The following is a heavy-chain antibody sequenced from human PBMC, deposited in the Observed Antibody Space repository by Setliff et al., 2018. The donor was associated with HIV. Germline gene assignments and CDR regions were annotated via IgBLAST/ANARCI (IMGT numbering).Heavy chain of an antibody. D-gene: IGHD1-26*01. CDR2: ISNSRTTT. CDR3: ARAKTSGTYYGWSY. CDR1: GFTFSDYY. J-gene: IGHJ4*02. V-gene: IGHV3-11*01. Sequence: SCAASGFTFSDYYMTWIRQAPGKGLEWMSYISNSRTTTSYADSVKGRFTTSRDNAKNSLYLQMNSLRAEDTAVYYCARAKTSGTYYGWSYWGQGTLVTVSS.